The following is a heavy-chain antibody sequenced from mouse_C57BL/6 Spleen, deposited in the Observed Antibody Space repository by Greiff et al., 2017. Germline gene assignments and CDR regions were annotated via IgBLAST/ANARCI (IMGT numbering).Heavy chain of an antibody. CDR2: IYPGDGDT. CDR1: GYAFSSSW. D-gene: IGHD1-1*01. Sequence: VQLQQSGPELVKPGASVKISCKASGYAFSSSWMNWVKQRPGKGLEWIGRIYPGDGDTNYNGKFKGKATLTADKSSSTAYMQLSSLTSEDSAVYSCARCGSSYGYAMDYWGQGTSVTVSS. J-gene: IGHJ4*01. V-gene: IGHV1-82*01. CDR3: ARCGSSYGYAMDY.